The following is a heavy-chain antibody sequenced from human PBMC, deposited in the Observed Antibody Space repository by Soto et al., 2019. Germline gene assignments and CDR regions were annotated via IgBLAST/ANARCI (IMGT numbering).Heavy chain of an antibody. CDR2: ISSSGDNT. D-gene: IGHD3-10*01. Sequence: QPGGSLRLSCSASGFTFSDYSMHWVRQAPGKGLDYVSAISSSGDNTYYADSVKGRFTISRDNSKNTLYLQMNSLRAEDTAVYYCAKDTNYDYYGMDVWGQGTTVTVSS. V-gene: IGHV3-64*04. CDR3: AKDTNYDYYGMDV. J-gene: IGHJ6*02. CDR1: GFTFSDYS.